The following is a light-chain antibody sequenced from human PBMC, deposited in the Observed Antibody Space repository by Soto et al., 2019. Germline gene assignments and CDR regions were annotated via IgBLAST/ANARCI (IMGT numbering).Light chain of an antibody. V-gene: IGKV1-5*01. CDR2: DAS. Sequence: DTQMTQSPYTLSASVGDSVTITCRASQSIVRWLAWYQQKPGKAPNLLIYDASTLESGVPSRFSGSGSGTEFTLTISSLQPDDFAAYYCQQYNTGWTFGHGTKVEIK. J-gene: IGKJ1*01. CDR3: QQYNTGWT. CDR1: QSIVRW.